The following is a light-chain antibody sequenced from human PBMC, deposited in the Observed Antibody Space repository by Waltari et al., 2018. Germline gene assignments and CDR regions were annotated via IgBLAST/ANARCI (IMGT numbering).Light chain of an antibody. V-gene: IGKV3-20*01. Sequence: EIVLTQSPGTLSLSPGERATLSCRPSQSVSSNYLVWYQQKPGQAPRLLIYGASRRAPGIPDKFSGSGSGTDFTLTINRLEPEDFAVYYCQQYGRSPLTFGGGTKVEIK. CDR3: QQYGRSPLT. CDR2: GAS. J-gene: IGKJ4*01. CDR1: QSVSSNY.